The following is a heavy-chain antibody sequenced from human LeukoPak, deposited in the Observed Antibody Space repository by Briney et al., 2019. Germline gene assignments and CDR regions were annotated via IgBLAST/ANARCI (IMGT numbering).Heavy chain of an antibody. V-gene: IGHV1-69*05. D-gene: IGHD5-24*01. CDR2: IIPIFGTA. J-gene: IGHJ5*02. Sequence: SVKVSCKASGGTFSSYAISWVRQAPGQGLEWMGGIIPIFGTANYAQKFQGRVTITTDESTSTAYMELSSLRSEDTAVYYCARDATEINTNWFDPWGQGTLVTVSS. CDR3: ARDATEINTNWFDP. CDR1: GGTFSSYA.